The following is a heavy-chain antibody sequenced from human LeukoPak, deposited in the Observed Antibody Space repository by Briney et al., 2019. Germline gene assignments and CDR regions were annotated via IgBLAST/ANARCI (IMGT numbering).Heavy chain of an antibody. Sequence: SVKVSCKASGGTFSSYAISWVRQAPGQGLEWVGRIIPILGIANYAQKFQGRVTITADKSTSTAYMELSSLRSEDTAAYYCAREAVVVAATFLTGRGSFDPWGQGTLVTVSS. J-gene: IGHJ5*02. CDR2: IIPILGIA. CDR1: GGTFSSYA. V-gene: IGHV1-69*04. CDR3: AREAVVVAATFLTGRGSFDP. D-gene: IGHD2-15*01.